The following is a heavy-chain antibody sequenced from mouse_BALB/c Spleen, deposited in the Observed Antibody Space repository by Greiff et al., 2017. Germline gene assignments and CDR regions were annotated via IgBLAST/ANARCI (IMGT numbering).Heavy chain of an antibody. D-gene: IGHD1-1*01. CDR3: ERDHYYYGSSSLDY. V-gene: IGHV7-3*02. Sequence: EVQGVESGGGLVQPGGSLRLSCATSGFTFTDYYMSWVRQPPGKALEWLGFIRNKANGYTTEYSASVKGRFTISRDNSQSILYLQMNTLRAEDSATYYCERDHYYYGSSSLDYWGQGTTLTVSS. CDR2: IRNKANGYTT. CDR1: GFTFTDYY. J-gene: IGHJ2*01.